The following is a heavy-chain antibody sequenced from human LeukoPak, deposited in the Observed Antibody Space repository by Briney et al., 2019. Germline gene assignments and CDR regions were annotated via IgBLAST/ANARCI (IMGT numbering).Heavy chain of an antibody. D-gene: IGHD2-15*01. CDR2: MNPNSGNT. CDR1: GYTFTSYD. V-gene: IGHV1-8*01. Sequence: ASVKVSCKASGYTFTSYDINWVRQATGQGLEWMGWMNPNSGNTGYAQKFQGRVTMTRNTSISTAYMELSSLRSEDTAVNYCARGIVVVVAADNWFDPWGQGTLVTVSS. CDR3: ARGIVVVVAADNWFDP. J-gene: IGHJ5*02.